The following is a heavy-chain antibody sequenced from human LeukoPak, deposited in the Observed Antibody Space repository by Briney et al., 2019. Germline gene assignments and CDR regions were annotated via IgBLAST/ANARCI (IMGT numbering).Heavy chain of an antibody. D-gene: IGHD3-10*01. CDR3: AREGRAFSGSFDY. CDR1: GITFSSYG. V-gene: IGHV3-48*04. CDR2: ISSSGSTI. Sequence: PGGSLRLSCAASGITFSSYGMSWIRQAPGKGLEWVSYISSSGSTIYYADSVKGRFTISRDNAKNSLYLQMNSLRAEDTAVYYCAREGRAFSGSFDYWGQGTLVTVSS. J-gene: IGHJ4*02.